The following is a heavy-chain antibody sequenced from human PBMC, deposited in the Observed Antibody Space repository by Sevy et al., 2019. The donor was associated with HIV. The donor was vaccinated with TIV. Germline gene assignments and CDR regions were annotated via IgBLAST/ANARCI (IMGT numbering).Heavy chain of an antibody. V-gene: IGHV4-34*01. CDR3: AGGIAAAGNSYYYGMDV. D-gene: IGHD6-13*01. J-gene: IGHJ6*02. CDR2: INNSATP. CDR1: GGSFSGYY. Sequence: SETLSLTCVVSGGSFSGYYWTWIRQPPGKGLEWIGEINNSATPNHNPSLKSRVTISVDTSKNQFSLNLKSVTAADTAVYFCAGGIAAAGNSYYYGMDVWGQGTTVTVSS.